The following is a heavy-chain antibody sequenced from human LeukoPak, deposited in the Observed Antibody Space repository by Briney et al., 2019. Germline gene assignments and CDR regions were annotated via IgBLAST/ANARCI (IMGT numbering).Heavy chain of an antibody. CDR3: ARGRGSGYPDY. CDR2: ISYGGDNK. J-gene: IGHJ4*02. CDR1: GFTFSSHA. D-gene: IGHD3-22*01. V-gene: IGHV3-30-3*01. Sequence: GRSLRLSCAASGFTFSSHAMHWVRQAPGKGLEWVAIISYGGDNKHYADSVKGRFTISRDNSKNTLYLQMDSLRAEDTAVYYCARGRGSGYPDYWGQRTLVTVSS.